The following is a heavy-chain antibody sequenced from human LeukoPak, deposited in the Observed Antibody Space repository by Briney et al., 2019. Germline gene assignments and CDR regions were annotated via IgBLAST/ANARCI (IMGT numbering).Heavy chain of an antibody. J-gene: IGHJ6*02. Sequence: SVKVSCKASGGTFSXYAISWVRQAPGQGLEWMGRIIPILGIANYAQKFQGRVTITADKSTSTAYMELSSLRSEDTAVYYCARARDFWSGYLDYYYYYGMDVWGQGTTVTVSS. D-gene: IGHD3-3*01. CDR3: ARARDFWSGYLDYYYYYGMDV. V-gene: IGHV1-69*04. CDR2: IIPILGIA. CDR1: GGTFSXYA.